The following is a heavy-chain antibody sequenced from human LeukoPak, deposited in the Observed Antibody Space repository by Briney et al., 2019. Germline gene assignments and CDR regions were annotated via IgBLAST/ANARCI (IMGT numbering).Heavy chain of an antibody. CDR2: IRSKAYGGTT. D-gene: IGHD3-10*01. CDR3: TRDIRTYYYGSGSY. Sequence: GGSLRLSCTASGFTFGDYAMSWVRQAPGKGLEWVGFIRSKAYGGTTEYAASVKGRFNISRDDSKSIAYLQMNSLKTEDTAVYYCTRDIRTYYYGSGSYWGQGTLVTVSS. J-gene: IGHJ4*02. CDR1: GFTFGDYA. V-gene: IGHV3-49*04.